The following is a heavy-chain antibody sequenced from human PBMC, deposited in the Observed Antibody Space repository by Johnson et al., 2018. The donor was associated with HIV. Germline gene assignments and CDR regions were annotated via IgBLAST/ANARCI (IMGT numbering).Heavy chain of an antibody. CDR1: GFTFSNYA. CDR2: ISGNGGRP. V-gene: IGHV3-64*01. CDR3: ARLRSPDAFDI. D-gene: IGHD2-15*01. J-gene: IGHJ3*02. Sequence: VQLVESGGGLVQPGGSLRVSCAASGFTFSNYAIHWVRQAPGKGLEYVSAISGNGGRPYYANSVKGRFTISRDNSKNTLYLQMGSLRAEDMGVYYCARLRSPDAFDIWGQGTMVTVSS.